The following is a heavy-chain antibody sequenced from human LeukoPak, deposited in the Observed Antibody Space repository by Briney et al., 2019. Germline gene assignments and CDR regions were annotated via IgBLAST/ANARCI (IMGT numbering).Heavy chain of an antibody. CDR1: GGSISSYY. J-gene: IGHJ4*02. Sequence: SETLSLTCTVSGGSISSYYWSWIRQPAGKGLESIGHISTSGSTNYNPPLKRRVTMSVDTSRTQFSLKLSSVTAADTAVYYCARVRYSDSSVLTRKRSYYFDYWGQGTLVTVSS. CDR2: ISTSGST. V-gene: IGHV4-4*07. D-gene: IGHD3-22*01. CDR3: ARVRYSDSSVLTRKRSYYFDY.